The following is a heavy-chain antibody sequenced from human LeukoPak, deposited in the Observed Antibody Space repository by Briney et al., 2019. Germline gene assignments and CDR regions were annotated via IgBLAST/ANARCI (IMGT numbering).Heavy chain of an antibody. CDR1: GGSFSGYY. V-gene: IGHV4-34*01. CDR3: ARGKRKVGPTAMYYYYMDV. Sequence: PSETLSLTCAVYGGSFSGYYWSWIRQPPGKGLEWIGEINHSGSTNYNPSLKSRVTISVDTSKNQFSLKLSSVTAADTAVYDCARGKRKVGPTAMYYYYMDVWGKGTTVTVSS. CDR2: INHSGST. D-gene: IGHD2-2*01. J-gene: IGHJ6*03.